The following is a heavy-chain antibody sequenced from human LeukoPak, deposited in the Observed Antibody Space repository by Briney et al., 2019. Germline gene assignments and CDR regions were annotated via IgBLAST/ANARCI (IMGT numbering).Heavy chain of an antibody. CDR1: GFTFSSYG. CDR2: IRYDGSNK. CDR3: ASNNYYDSSGYPAPFDY. Sequence: PGGSLRLSCAASGFTFSSYGMHWVRQAPGKGLEWVAFIRYDGSNKYYADSVKGRFTISRDNSKNTLYLQMNSLRSEDTAVYYCASNNYYDSSGYPAPFDYWGQGTLVTVSS. J-gene: IGHJ4*02. V-gene: IGHV3-30*02. D-gene: IGHD3-22*01.